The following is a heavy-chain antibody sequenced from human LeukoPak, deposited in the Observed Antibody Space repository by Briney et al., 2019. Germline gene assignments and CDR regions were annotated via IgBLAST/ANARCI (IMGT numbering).Heavy chain of an antibody. CDR2: IIPILGIA. Sequence: GASVKVSCKASGGTFSSYAISWVRQAPGQGLEWMGRIIPILGIANYAQKFQGRVTITADKSTSTAYMELSSLRSEDTAVYYCARDCSGRSDVDFDYWGQGTLVTVSS. D-gene: IGHD6-19*01. J-gene: IGHJ4*02. V-gene: IGHV1-69*04. CDR1: GGTFSSYA. CDR3: ARDCSGRSDVDFDY.